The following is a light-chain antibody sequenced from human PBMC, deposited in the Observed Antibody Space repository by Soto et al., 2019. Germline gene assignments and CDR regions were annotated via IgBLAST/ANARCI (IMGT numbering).Light chain of an antibody. V-gene: IGKV1-9*01. CDR3: QQLNRYPFT. Sequence: DIQLTQSPSFLSASVGDRVTITCRASQGISNYLAWYQQKPGRAPKLLIYAASTLQTGVPSRFSGRGSGTEFTHTISSLQPEDFATYYCQQLNRYPFTFGPGTKVDIK. CDR2: AAS. CDR1: QGISNY. J-gene: IGKJ3*01.